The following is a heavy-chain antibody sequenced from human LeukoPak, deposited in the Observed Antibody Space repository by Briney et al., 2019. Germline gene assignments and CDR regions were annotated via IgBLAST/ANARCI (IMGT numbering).Heavy chain of an antibody. D-gene: IGHD3-10*01. CDR1: GFTFSSYS. Sequence: GGSLRLSCAASGFTFSSYSMNWVRQAPGKGLEGVSSISSSSSYIYYADSVKGRFTISRDNAKNSLYLQMNSLRAEDTAVYYCARVGYYGSGPIDYWGQGTLVTVSS. J-gene: IGHJ4*02. CDR2: ISSSSSYI. CDR3: ARVGYYGSGPIDY. V-gene: IGHV3-21*01.